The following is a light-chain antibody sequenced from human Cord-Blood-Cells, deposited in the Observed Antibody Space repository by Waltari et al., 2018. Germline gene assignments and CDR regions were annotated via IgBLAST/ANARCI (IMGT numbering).Light chain of an antibody. Sequence: AIQLTQSPSSLSASVGDRVTITCPATQGISSALAWYQQKPGKAPKLLIYDASSLESGVPSRVRGSGCWTTFTRSISCLQPEDFATYYCPQCYKDPLTFGGGTKVEIK. J-gene: IGKJ4*01. CDR1: QGISSA. V-gene: IGKV1D-13*01. CDR2: DAS. CDR3: PQCYKDPLT.